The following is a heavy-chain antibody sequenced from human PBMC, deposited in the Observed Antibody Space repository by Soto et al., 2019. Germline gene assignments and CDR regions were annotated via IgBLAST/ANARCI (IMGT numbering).Heavy chain of an antibody. Sequence: QVQLVESGGGVVQPGRSLRLSCAASGFTFSSYGMHWVRQAPGKGLEWVAVIWYDGSNKYYAGSVKGRFTISRDNSKNTLYLQMNSLRAEDTAVYYCARGDSSGSWYVPGFDYWGQGTLVTVSS. J-gene: IGHJ4*02. V-gene: IGHV3-33*01. CDR2: IWYDGSNK. CDR3: ARGDSSGSWYVPGFDY. D-gene: IGHD6-13*01. CDR1: GFTFSSYG.